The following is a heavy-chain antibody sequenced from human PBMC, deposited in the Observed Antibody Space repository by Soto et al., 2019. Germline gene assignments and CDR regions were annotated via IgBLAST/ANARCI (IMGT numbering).Heavy chain of an antibody. Sequence: LRLSCAASGFTFSSYAMSWVRQAPGKGLEWVSAISGSGGSTYYADSVKGRFTISRDNSKNTLYLQMNSLRAEDTAVYYCAKHPNYYYYYGMDVWGQGTTVTVSS. J-gene: IGHJ6*02. CDR3: AKHPNYYYYYGMDV. CDR2: ISGSGGST. CDR1: GFTFSSYA. V-gene: IGHV3-23*01.